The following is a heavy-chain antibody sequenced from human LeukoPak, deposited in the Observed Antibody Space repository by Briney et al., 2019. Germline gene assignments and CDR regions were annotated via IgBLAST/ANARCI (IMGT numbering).Heavy chain of an antibody. D-gene: IGHD6-13*01. V-gene: IGHV4-39*07. J-gene: IGHJ6*02. CDR3: AKDKGAAAAGMYGMDV. Sequence: SETLSLTCTVSGDSITNGIYYWGWVRQPPGKGLEWIGTLFYSGSTYYNPSLKSRVTISVDTSKNQFSLKLSSVTAADTAVYYCAKDKGAAAAGMYGMDVWGQGTTVTVSS. CDR2: LFYSGST. CDR1: GDSITNGIYY.